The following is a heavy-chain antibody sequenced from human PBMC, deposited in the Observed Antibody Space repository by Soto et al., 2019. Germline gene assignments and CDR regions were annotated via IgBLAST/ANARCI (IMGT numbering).Heavy chain of an antibody. D-gene: IGHD3-16*01. CDR2: ISPNGRHI. V-gene: IGHV3-11*01. Sequence: QVQLVESGGGLVKPGGSLRLSCAVSGFTFSDSYINWIRQAPGKGLEWISHISPNGRHIYYADSVKGRFTLSRDNAKNSVSLQMTSLRADDTAVYYCARGYINWGLRGFDVWGQGTMVTVSS. CDR3: ARGYINWGLRGFDV. J-gene: IGHJ3*01. CDR1: GFTFSDSY.